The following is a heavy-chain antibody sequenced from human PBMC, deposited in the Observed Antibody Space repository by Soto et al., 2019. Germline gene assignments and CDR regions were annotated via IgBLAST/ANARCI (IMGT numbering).Heavy chain of an antibody. D-gene: IGHD2-15*01. J-gene: IGHJ4*02. CDR2: IRSKASNHAT. CDR1: GFTFSGSA. V-gene: IGHV3-73*01. CDR3: TRYCSGGSCYGDFDY. Sequence: PGGSLRLSCAASGFTFSGSAIHWVRQASGKGLEWVGRIRSKASNHATTYAASVQGRFTISRDDSRNTAYLQMNSLQTEDTAVYYRTRYCSGGSCYGDFDYWGQGTLVTVSS.